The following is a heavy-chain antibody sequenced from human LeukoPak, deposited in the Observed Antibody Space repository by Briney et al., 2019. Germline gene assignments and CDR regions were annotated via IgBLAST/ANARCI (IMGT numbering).Heavy chain of an antibody. V-gene: IGHV1-69*13. CDR3: ARTAPGAPIDY. CDR2: IIPIFGTA. D-gene: IGHD7-27*01. CDR1: GYTFTSYG. J-gene: IGHJ4*02. Sequence: ASVKVSCKASGYTFTSYGISWVRQAPGQGLEWMGGIIPIFGTANYAQKFQGRVTITADESTSTAYMELSSLRSEDTAVYYCARTAPGAPIDYWGQGTLVTVSS.